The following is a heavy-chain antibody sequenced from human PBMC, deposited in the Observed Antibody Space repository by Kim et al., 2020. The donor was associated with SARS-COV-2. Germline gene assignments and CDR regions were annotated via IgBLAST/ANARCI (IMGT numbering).Heavy chain of an antibody. CDR2: IIPIFGTA. CDR1: GGTFSSYA. V-gene: IGHV1-69*13. CDR3: ARSGCTNGVCSLTGYYGMDV. J-gene: IGHJ6*02. D-gene: IGHD2-8*01. Sequence: SVKVSCKASGGTFSSYAISWVRQTPGQGLEWMGGIIPIFGTANYAQKFQGRVTITADESTSTAYMELSSLRSEDTAVYYCARSGCTNGVCSLTGYYGMDVWGQGTTVTVSS.